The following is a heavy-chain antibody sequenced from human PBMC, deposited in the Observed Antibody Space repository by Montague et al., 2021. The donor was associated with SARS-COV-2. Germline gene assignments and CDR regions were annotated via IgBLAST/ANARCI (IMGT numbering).Heavy chain of an antibody. CDR3: ARHPMTIDYYDYFDF. J-gene: IGHJ4*02. V-gene: IGHV4-39*01. CDR2: MHYSGST. D-gene: IGHD3-22*01. CDR1: GGSVRSSDYY. Sequence: SETLSLTRTVSGGSVRSSDYYWGWIRQPPGKGLEWIGSMHYSGSTYYNPSLKIRVTMSVDTSQNQFSLNLTSVTAADAAVFFCARHPMTIDYYDYFDFWGQGSLVTVSS.